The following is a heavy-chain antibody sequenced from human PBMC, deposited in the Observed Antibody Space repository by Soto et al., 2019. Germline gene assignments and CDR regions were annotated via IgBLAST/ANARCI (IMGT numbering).Heavy chain of an antibody. Sequence: QVQLQQWGAGLLKPSETLSLTCAVYGGSFSGYYWSWIRQPPGKGLEWIGEINHSGSTNYNPSLKSRVTISVDTSKNQFSLKLSSVTAADTAVYYCARFTFEQWLVLRDAFDIWGQGTMVTVSS. V-gene: IGHV4-34*01. CDR1: GGSFSGYY. D-gene: IGHD6-19*01. CDR3: ARFTFEQWLVLRDAFDI. CDR2: INHSGST. J-gene: IGHJ3*02.